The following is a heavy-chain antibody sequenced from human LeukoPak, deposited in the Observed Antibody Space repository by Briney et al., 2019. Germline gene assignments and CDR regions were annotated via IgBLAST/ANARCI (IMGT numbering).Heavy chain of an antibody. V-gene: IGHV4-39*07. D-gene: IGHD3-22*01. CDR1: GGSISSSSYY. Sequence: SETLSLTCIVSGGSISSSSYYWGWIRQPPGKGLEWIGSIYYSGSTYYNPSLKSRVTISVDTSKNQFSLKLSSVTAADTAVYYCARIGLVVVTTSDWYFDLWGRGTLVTVSS. CDR2: IYYSGST. J-gene: IGHJ2*01. CDR3: ARIGLVVVTTSDWYFDL.